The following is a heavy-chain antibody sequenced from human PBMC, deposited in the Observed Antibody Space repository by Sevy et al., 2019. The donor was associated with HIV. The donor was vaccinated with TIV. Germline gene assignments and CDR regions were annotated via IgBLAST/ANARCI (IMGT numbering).Heavy chain of an antibody. J-gene: IGHJ6*02. CDR3: AKDYDSSPNGLDV. CDR1: GFTFSSYA. CDR2: ISSSGGGT. Sequence: GGSLRLSCATSGFTFSSYAMSWVRQAPGRGLECFSSISSSGGGTYWADSVKGRFTISRDNSKDTLYLQMNSLRPEDTAVYYCAKDYDSSPNGLDVWGQGTTVTVSS. V-gene: IGHV3-23*01. D-gene: IGHD3-22*01.